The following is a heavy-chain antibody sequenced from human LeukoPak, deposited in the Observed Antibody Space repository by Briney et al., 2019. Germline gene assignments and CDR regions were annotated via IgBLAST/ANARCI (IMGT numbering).Heavy chain of an antibody. D-gene: IGHD6-13*01. Sequence: GASVKVSYKASGYTFTSYGVSWVRQAPGQGLEWMGWMSGSNGNTNYAQKLQGRVTMTTDTSTSTAYMELRSLRSDDTAVYYCARYPLSYSSNWHYYFDYWGQGTLLTVSS. CDR2: MSGSNGNT. CDR1: GYTFTSYG. CDR3: ARYPLSYSSNWHYYFDY. J-gene: IGHJ4*02. V-gene: IGHV1-18*01.